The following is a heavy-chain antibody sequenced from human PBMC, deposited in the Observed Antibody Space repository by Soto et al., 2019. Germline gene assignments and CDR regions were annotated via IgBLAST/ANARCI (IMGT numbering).Heavy chain of an antibody. CDR3: ARDSPIETTFRGAAQNWFDP. CDR1: GFTFSSYG. CDR2: IWYDGSNK. J-gene: IGHJ5*02. D-gene: IGHD3-16*01. V-gene: IGHV3-33*01. Sequence: GGSLRLSCAASGFTFSSYGMHWVRQAPGKGLEWVAVIWYDGSNKYYADSVKGRFTISRDNSKNTLYLQMNSLRAEDTAVYYCARDSPIETTFRGAAQNWFDPWGQGTLVTVSS.